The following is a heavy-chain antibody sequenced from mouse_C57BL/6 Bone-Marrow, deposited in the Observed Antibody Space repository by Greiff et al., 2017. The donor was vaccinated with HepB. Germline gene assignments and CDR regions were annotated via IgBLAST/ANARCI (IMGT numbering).Heavy chain of an antibody. J-gene: IGHJ4*01. V-gene: IGHV5-6*01. Sequence: EVQWVESGGDLVKPGGSLKLSCAASGFTFSSYGMSWVRQTPDKRLEWVATISSGGSYTYYPDSVKGRFTISRDNAKNTLYLQMSSLKSEDTAMYYCARRGIPYYYAMDYWGQGTSVTVSS. CDR1: GFTFSSYG. CDR2: ISSGGSYT. CDR3: ARRGIPYYYAMDY.